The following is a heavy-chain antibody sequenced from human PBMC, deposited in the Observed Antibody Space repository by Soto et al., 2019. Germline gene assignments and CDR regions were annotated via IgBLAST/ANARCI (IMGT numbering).Heavy chain of an antibody. Sequence: QITLKESGPTLVKPTQTLTLTCTVSGFSLSTSGVGVGWIRQPPGKALEWLALIYWDDDSRYSPSLKSRLTTTKATSKNHVVLTITAMDLADTATYYRARRIQPTARGGRYFAHWGQGTLVTVSS. D-gene: IGHD5-18*01. V-gene: IGHV2-5*02. CDR3: ARRIQPTARGGRYFAH. J-gene: IGHJ4*02. CDR2: IYWDDDS. CDR1: GFSLSTSGVG.